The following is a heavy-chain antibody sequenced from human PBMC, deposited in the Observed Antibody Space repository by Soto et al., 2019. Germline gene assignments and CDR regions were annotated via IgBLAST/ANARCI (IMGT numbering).Heavy chain of an antibody. CDR2: ISYDGSNK. J-gene: IGHJ6*04. Sequence: GWSLRLSCAASGFTFSSYAMHWVRQAPGKGLEWVAVISYDGSNKYYADSVKGRFTISRDNSKNTLYLQMNSLRAEDTAVYYWAIGGYYYYGMDFWGKGTRVTVP. CDR3: AIGGYYYYGMDF. CDR1: GFTFSSYA. V-gene: IGHV3-30-3*01.